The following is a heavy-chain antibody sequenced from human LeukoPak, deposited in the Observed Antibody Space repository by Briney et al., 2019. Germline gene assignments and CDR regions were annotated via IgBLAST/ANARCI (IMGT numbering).Heavy chain of an antibody. CDR1: GFTFSSYS. D-gene: IGHD1-1*01. J-gene: IGHJ4*02. V-gene: IGHV3-21*01. Sequence: GGSLRLSCAASGFTFSSYSMNWVRRAPGKGLEWVSSISSGSSYIYYADSVKGRFTISRDNAKDSLYLQMNSLRAEDTAVYFCARDYKGLSEYWGQGTLVTVSS. CDR3: ARDYKGLSEY. CDR2: ISSGSSYI.